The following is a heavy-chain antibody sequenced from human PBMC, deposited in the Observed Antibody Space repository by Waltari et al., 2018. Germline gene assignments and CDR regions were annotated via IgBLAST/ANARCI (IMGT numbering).Heavy chain of an antibody. V-gene: IGHV4-38-2*01. D-gene: IGHD6-6*01. J-gene: IGHJ4*02. CDR3: ARRPEYSSFDY. CDR2: IYHSGST. Sequence: QVQLQESGPGLVKPSETLSLTCAVSGYSISSGYYWGWIRQPPGKGLEWIGSIYHSGSTYYNPSLKSRVTRSVDTSKNHFSLKLSSVTAADTAVYYCARRPEYSSFDYWGQGTLVTVSS. CDR1: GYSISSGYY.